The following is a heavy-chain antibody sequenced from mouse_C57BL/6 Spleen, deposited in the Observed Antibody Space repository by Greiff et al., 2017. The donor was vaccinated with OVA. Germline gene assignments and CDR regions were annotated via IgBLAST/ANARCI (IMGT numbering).Heavy chain of an antibody. CDR3: ASGGTTVVEGFAY. V-gene: IGHV1-76*01. Sequence: VQRVESGAELVRPGASVKLSCKASGYTFTDYYINWVKQRPGQGLEWIARIYPGSGNTYYNEKFKGKATLTAEKSSSTAYMQLSSLTSEDSAVYFCASGGTTVVEGFAYWGQGTLVTVSA. D-gene: IGHD1-1*01. CDR1: GYTFTDYY. CDR2: IYPGSGNT. J-gene: IGHJ3*01.